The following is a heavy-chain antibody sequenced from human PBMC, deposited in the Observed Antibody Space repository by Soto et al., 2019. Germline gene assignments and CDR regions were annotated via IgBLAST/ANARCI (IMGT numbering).Heavy chain of an antibody. V-gene: IGHV3-30-3*01. D-gene: IGHD1-26*01. CDR1: GFTFSSYA. J-gene: IGHJ6*02. Sequence: QVQLVESGGGVVQPGRSLRLSCAASGFTFSSYAMHWVRQAPGKGLEWVAVISYDGSNKYYADSVKGRFTISRDNSKNPLYLQMSSLRAEDTAVYYCARTWKVGATLYYYYGMDVWGQGTTVTVSS. CDR2: ISYDGSNK. CDR3: ARTWKVGATLYYYYGMDV.